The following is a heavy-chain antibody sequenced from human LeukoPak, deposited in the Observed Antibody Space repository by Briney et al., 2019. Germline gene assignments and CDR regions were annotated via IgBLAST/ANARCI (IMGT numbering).Heavy chain of an antibody. CDR1: GGSIGSGDYY. J-gene: IGHJ4*02. Sequence: SETLSLTCTVSGGSIGSGDYYWSWIRQPPGKGLEWIGYIYYSGSTYYNPSLKSRVTISVDTSKNQFSLKLSSVTAADTAVYYCARGPSEGDSSSFVDWGQGTLVTVSS. D-gene: IGHD6-13*01. V-gene: IGHV4-30-4*01. CDR3: ARGPSEGDSSSFVD. CDR2: IYYSGST.